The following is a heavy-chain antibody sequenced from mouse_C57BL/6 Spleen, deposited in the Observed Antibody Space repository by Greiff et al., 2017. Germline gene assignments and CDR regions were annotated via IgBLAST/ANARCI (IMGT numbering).Heavy chain of an antibody. Sequence: EVQVVESGGGLVKPGGSLKLSCAASGFTFSDYGMHWVRQAPEKGLEWVAYISSGSSTIYYADTVKGRFTISRDNAKNTLFLQMTSLRSEDTAMYYCAREKGYGYFDVWGTGTTVTVSS. J-gene: IGHJ1*03. V-gene: IGHV5-17*01. CDR1: GFTFSDYG. CDR3: AREKGYGYFDV. CDR2: ISSGSSTI.